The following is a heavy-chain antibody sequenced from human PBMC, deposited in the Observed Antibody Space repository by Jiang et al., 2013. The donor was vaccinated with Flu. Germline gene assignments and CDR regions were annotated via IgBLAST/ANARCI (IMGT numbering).Heavy chain of an antibody. D-gene: IGHD3-10*01. CDR3: ARAPSHYYGSGSKYYFDY. Sequence: GPGLVKPSETLSLTCTVSGGSMTSYYWGWIRQPPGKGLEWIAYIYYSGSTNYNPSLKSRVTISVDTSKNQFSLKLSSVTAADTAVYYCARAPSHYYGSGSKYYFDYWGQGNLVTVSS. CDR1: GGSMTSYY. CDR2: IYYSGST. J-gene: IGHJ4*02. V-gene: IGHV4-59*01.